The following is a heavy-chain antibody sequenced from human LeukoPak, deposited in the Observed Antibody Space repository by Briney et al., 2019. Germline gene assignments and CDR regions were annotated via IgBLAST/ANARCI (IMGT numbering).Heavy chain of an antibody. V-gene: IGHV3-21*01. CDR2: ISSSHSYI. Sequence: GGSLRLSCAASGFTFSSYSMNWVRQAPGKGLEGVSSISSSHSYIYYADSVKGRFTISRDNAKNSLHLEMNSLRAEDTAVYYCARDSGTHYVHWGQGTLVTVSS. D-gene: IGHD4-17*01. CDR1: GFTFSSYS. CDR3: ARDSGTHYVH. J-gene: IGHJ4*02.